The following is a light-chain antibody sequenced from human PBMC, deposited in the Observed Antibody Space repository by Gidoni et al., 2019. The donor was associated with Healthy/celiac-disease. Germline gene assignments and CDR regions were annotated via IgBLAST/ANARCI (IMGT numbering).Light chain of an antibody. CDR3: QQYGSSPLT. CDR2: GAS. V-gene: IGKV3-20*01. Sequence: MVLTQSPGTLSLSPGERANHSCRASQSVSSSYLAWYQQKPGQAPRLLIYGASSRATGIPDRFSGSGSGTDFTLTISRLEPEDFAVYYCQQYGSSPLTFGGGTKVEIK. J-gene: IGKJ4*01. CDR1: QSVSSSY.